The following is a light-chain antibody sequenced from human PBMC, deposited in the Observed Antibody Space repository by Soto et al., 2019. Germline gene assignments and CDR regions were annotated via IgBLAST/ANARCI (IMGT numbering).Light chain of an antibody. J-gene: IGKJ1*01. CDR1: QGIGNY. Sequence: IRMTQSPSSLSASTGDRVNITCRASQGIGNYLAWYQQKSGKVPKLLIYAASTLQSGVPSRFSGSRSGTDFTLTISSLQPEDVATYYCQNHNNAPWTFGQGTKVDMK. V-gene: IGKV1-27*01. CDR2: AAS. CDR3: QNHNNAPWT.